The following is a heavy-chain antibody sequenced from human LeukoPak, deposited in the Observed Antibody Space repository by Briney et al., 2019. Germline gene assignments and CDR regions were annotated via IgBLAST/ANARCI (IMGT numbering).Heavy chain of an antibody. CDR2: ISSSGSTI. J-gene: IGHJ4*02. D-gene: IGHD3-10*01. Sequence: GGSLRLSCAASGFTFSSYEMNWVRQAPGKGLEWVSYISSSGSTIYYADSVKGRFTISRDNAKNSLYLQMNSLRAEDTAVYYCAREFGEYKFDYWGQGTLVTVSS. CDR3: AREFGEYKFDY. V-gene: IGHV3-48*03. CDR1: GFTFSSYE.